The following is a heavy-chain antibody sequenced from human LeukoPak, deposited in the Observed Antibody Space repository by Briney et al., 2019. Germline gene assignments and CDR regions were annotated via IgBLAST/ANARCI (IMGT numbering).Heavy chain of an antibody. D-gene: IGHD4-11*01. CDR3: ARGPHYSDYLFVFDY. V-gene: IGHV3-7*04. CDR2: IKQDGSEK. J-gene: IGHJ4*02. Sequence: PGGSLRLSCAASGFTFSSYEMNWVRQAPGKGLEWVANIKQDGSEKYYVDSVKGRFTISRDNAKNSLSLQMNSLRAEDTAVYYCARGPHYSDYLFVFDYWGQGTLVTVSS. CDR1: GFTFSSYE.